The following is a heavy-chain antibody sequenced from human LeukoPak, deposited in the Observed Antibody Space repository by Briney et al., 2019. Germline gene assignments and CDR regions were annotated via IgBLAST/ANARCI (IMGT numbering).Heavy chain of an antibody. CDR2: IWYDGSNK. J-gene: IGHJ4*02. D-gene: IGHD3-22*01. Sequence: GGSLRLSCAASGFTFSSYGMHWVRQAPGKGLEWVAVIWYDGSNKYYADSVKGRFTISRDNSKNTLYLQMNSLRAEDTAVYYCAREGRTYYYDSSTCFYWGQGTLVTVSS. V-gene: IGHV3-33*01. CDR1: GFTFSSYG. CDR3: AREGRTYYYDSSTCFY.